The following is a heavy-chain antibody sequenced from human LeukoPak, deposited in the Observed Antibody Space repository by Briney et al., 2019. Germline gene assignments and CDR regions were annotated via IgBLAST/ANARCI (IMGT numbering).Heavy chain of an antibody. J-gene: IGHJ6*02. V-gene: IGHV1-18*01. CDR1: GYTFTSYG. CDR2: ISAYNGNT. CDR3: ARVPWIQLWLLSADYYYGRDV. Sequence: ASVKVSCKASGYTFTSYGISWVRQAPGQGLEWMGWISAYNGNTNYAQKLQGRVTMTTDTSTSTAYMELRSLRSDDTAVYYCARVPWIQLWLLSADYYYGRDVWGQGTTVTVSS. D-gene: IGHD5-18*01.